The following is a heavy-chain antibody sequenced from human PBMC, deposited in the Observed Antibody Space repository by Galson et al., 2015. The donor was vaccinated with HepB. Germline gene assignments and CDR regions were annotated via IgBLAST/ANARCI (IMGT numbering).Heavy chain of an antibody. CDR3: ARHLYSSGWKRLLNWFDP. CDR1: GYSFTSYW. CDR2: IDPSDSYT. Sequence: QSGAEVKKPGESLRISCKGSGYSFTSYWISWVRQMPGKGLEWMGRIDPSDSYTNYSPSFQGHVTISADKSISTAYLQWSSLKASDTAMYYCARHLYSSGWKRLLNWFDPWGQGTLVTVSS. D-gene: IGHD6-19*01. J-gene: IGHJ5*02. V-gene: IGHV5-10-1*01.